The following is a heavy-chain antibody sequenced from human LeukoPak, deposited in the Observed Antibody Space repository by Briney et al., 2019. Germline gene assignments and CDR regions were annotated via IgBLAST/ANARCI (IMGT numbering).Heavy chain of an antibody. CDR3: ARDGRIAAPGTDLDY. J-gene: IGHJ4*02. CDR1: GFTFSSYA. Sequence: PGRSLRLSCAASGFTFSSYAMHWVRQAPGKGLEWVAVISYDGSNKYYADSVKGRFTISRDNSKNTLYLQMNSLRAEDTAVYYCARDGRIAAPGTDLDYWGQGTLVTVSS. V-gene: IGHV3-30*04. D-gene: IGHD6-13*01. CDR2: ISYDGSNK.